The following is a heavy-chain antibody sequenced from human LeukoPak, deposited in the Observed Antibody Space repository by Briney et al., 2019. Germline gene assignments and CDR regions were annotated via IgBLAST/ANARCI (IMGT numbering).Heavy chain of an antibody. CDR2: ISGSGGST. D-gene: IGHD4-17*01. CDR3: AKTVDDYGDSTCIDY. CDR1: GFTFSSYA. J-gene: IGHJ4*02. Sequence: GGSLRLSCAASGFTFSSYAMSWVRQAPGKGLEWVSAISGSGGSTYYADSVKGRFTISRDNSKNTLYLQMNSLRAENTAVYYCAKTVDDYGDSTCIDYWGQGTLVTVSS. V-gene: IGHV3-23*01.